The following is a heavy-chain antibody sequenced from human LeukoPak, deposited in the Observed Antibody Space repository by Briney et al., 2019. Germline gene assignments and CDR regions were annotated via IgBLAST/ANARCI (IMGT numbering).Heavy chain of an antibody. CDR3: ARGPSGGDYEGIDY. CDR1: GLTFDDYG. V-gene: IGHV3-20*04. CDR2: INWNGGST. D-gene: IGHD2-21*02. Sequence: GGSLRLSCAASGLTFDDYGMSWVRQAPGKGLEWVSGINWNGGSTGYADSVKGRFTISRDNAKNSLYLQMNSLRAEDTALYYCARGPSGGDYEGIDYWGQGTLVTVSS. J-gene: IGHJ4*02.